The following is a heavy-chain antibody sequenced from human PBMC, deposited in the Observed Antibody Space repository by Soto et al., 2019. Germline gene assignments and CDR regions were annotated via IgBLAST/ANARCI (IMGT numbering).Heavy chain of an antibody. V-gene: IGHV4-59*01. CDR1: GGSISSYY. Sequence: PSETLSLTCTVSGGSISSYYWSWIRQPPGKGLEWIGYIYYSGSTYYNPSLKSRVTISVDTSKNQFSLRLSSVTAADTAVYYCASLTSRGRFLEWLSYDYWGQGTLVTVSS. CDR3: ASLTSRGRFLEWLSYDY. CDR2: IYYSGST. J-gene: IGHJ4*02. D-gene: IGHD3-3*01.